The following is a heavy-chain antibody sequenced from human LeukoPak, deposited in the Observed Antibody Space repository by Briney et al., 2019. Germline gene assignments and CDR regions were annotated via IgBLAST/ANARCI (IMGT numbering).Heavy chain of an antibody. CDR2: INHNGDTI. D-gene: IGHD2-21*02. J-gene: IGHJ4*02. CDR3: VRDPGVVTFYFDS. V-gene: IGHV3-48*03. CDR1: GFTFSSYE. Sequence: GGSLRLSCAASGFTFSSYEMNWVRQAPEKGLEWVSYINHNGDTIYYADSVKGRFTVSRDNAKKSLYLQMDSLKDEDTAVYYCVRDPGVVTFYFDSWGQGTQVTVTS.